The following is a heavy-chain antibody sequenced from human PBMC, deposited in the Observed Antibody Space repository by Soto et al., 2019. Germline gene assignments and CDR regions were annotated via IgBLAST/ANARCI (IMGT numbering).Heavy chain of an antibody. CDR1: GDSINSDNYY. Sequence: QLQLQESGPGLVKPSETLSLTCSVSGDSINSDNYYWGWIRQPPGKGLEWIGSIYYRGNTYYNPSLKTRVTISLDKSKSQFSLKLNSVTAPDSAVYFCARLEGLATISYYFDYWGQGTLVTVSS. J-gene: IGHJ4*02. V-gene: IGHV4-39*01. CDR2: IYYRGNT. CDR3: ARLEGLATISYYFDY. D-gene: IGHD3-9*01.